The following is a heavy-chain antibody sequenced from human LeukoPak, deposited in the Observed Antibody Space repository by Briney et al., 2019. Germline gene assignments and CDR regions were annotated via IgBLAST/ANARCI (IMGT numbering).Heavy chain of an antibody. CDR3: ARVPGIVGSHYYFDY. CDR2: ITPNSGAT. D-gene: IGHD1-26*01. CDR1: GYTFTDYY. J-gene: IGHJ4*02. Sequence: GASVKVSCKASGYTFTDYYIHWVRQAPGQGLEWMGWITPNSGATKFAQKFQGRVTMTSDTSISTAYMELSRLRSDDTAVYSCARVPGIVGSHYYFDYWGQGTLVTVSS. V-gene: IGHV1-2*02.